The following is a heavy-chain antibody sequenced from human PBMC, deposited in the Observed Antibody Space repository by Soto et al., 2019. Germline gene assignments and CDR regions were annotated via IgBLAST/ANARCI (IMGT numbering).Heavy chain of an antibody. CDR2: ISGSGGST. V-gene: IGHV3-23*01. CDR1: GFTFTNNA. CDR3: AKAVLRYFDWLHSAFDS. J-gene: IGHJ4*02. D-gene: IGHD3-9*01. Sequence: GGSLRLSCAASGFTFTNNAMSWVRQAPGPGLEWVSSISGSGGSTNHADSVKGRFTISRDTSKNTLYLQMNSLRAEDTAADYCAKAVLRYFDWLHSAFDSWGQGPLVTVSS.